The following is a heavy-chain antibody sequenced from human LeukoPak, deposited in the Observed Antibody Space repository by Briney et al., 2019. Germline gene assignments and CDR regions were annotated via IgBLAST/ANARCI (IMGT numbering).Heavy chain of an antibody. Sequence: GGSLRLSCAVSGFPLNNIPMMWVRQSPGQGLEWVSAISGDGQNTHYADTLKGRFMISRDTSRNILYLQMPSLRVDATAVYYCARDPSFIFADAWWGQGTVVPVSS. J-gene: IGHJ4*02. CDR3: ARDPSFIFADAW. CDR1: GFPLNNIP. V-gene: IGHV3-23*01. CDR2: ISGDGQNT. D-gene: IGHD2-21*01.